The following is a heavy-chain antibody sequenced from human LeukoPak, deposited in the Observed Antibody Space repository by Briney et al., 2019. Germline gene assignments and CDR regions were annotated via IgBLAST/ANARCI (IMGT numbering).Heavy chain of an antibody. V-gene: IGHV4-59*01. Sequence: GSLRLSCAASGFTFSSYAMNWVRQAPGKGLEWIGYIYYSGSTNYNPSLRSRVTISVDTSKNQFSLKLSSVTAADTAVYYCARTLYYYDSSGYYVPYYFDYWGQGTLVTVSS. D-gene: IGHD3-22*01. CDR1: GFTFSSYA. J-gene: IGHJ4*02. CDR3: ARTLYYYDSSGYYVPYYFDY. CDR2: IYYSGST.